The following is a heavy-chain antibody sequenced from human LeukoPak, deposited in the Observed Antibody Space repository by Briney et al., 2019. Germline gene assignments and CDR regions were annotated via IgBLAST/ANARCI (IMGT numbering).Heavy chain of an antibody. Sequence: SVKVSCKASGGTFSSYAISWVRQAPGQGLEWMGGIIPIFGTANYAQKFQGRVTITADKSTSTAYMELSSLRSEDTAVYYCARDRTPMTHDAFDIWGQGTMVTVSS. CDR1: GGTFSSYA. V-gene: IGHV1-69*06. J-gene: IGHJ3*02. CDR3: ARDRTPMTHDAFDI. CDR2: IIPIFGTA.